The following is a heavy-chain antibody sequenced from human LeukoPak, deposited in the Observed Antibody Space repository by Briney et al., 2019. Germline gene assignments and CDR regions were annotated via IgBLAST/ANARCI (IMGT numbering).Heavy chain of an antibody. D-gene: IGHD6-13*01. J-gene: IGHJ4*02. CDR1: GFTFSSYG. CDR3: AKEAGLIAAAGPFDY. Sequence: PGRSLRLSCAASGFTFSSYGMHWVRQAPGKGLEWVAVISYDGSNKYYADSVKGRFTISRDNSKNTLYLQMNSLRAEDTAVYYCAKEAGLIAAAGPFDYWGQGTLVTVSS. V-gene: IGHV3-30*18. CDR2: ISYDGSNK.